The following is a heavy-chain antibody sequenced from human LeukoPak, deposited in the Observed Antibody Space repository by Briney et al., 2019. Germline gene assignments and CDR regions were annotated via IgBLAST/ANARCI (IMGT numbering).Heavy chain of an antibody. J-gene: IGHJ4*02. D-gene: IGHD4-23*01. V-gene: IGHV3-21*01. CDR2: ISTSSSYM. Sequence: GGSLRLSCAASGFTFSSYTMSWVRQAPGKGLEWVSSISTSSSYMYYGDSVKGRFTISRDNAKNSLYLQMSSLRAEDTAVYYCARGRPHGNDYWGQGTLVTVSS. CDR1: GFTFSSYT. CDR3: ARGRPHGNDY.